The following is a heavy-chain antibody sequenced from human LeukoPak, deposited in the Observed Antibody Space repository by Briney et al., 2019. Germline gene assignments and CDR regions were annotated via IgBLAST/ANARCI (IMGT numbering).Heavy chain of an antibody. CDR2: IYYSGST. Sequence: PSETLSLTCTVSGGSISSYYWSWIRQPPGKGLQWIGYIYYSGSTYYSPSLKSRVTISVDTSKNQFSLKLSSVTAADTAVYYCARMDLGLAFDIWGQGTMVTVSS. CDR3: ARMDLGLAFDI. CDR1: GGSISSYY. J-gene: IGHJ3*02. D-gene: IGHD5-12*01. V-gene: IGHV4-59*01.